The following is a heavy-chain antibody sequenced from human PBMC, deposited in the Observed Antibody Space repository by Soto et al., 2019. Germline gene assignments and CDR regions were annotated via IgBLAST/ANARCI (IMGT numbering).Heavy chain of an antibody. Sequence: PGGSLXLSCAASGFTFSSYSMSWVRQAPGKGLEWVSAISGSGGSTYYADSVKGRFTISRDNSKNSLYLQMNSLRAEDTAVYYCAKVGEQLVLGYWGQGTLVTVSS. J-gene: IGHJ4*02. CDR1: GFTFSSYS. CDR2: ISGSGGST. D-gene: IGHD6-13*01. V-gene: IGHV3-23*01. CDR3: AKVGEQLVLGY.